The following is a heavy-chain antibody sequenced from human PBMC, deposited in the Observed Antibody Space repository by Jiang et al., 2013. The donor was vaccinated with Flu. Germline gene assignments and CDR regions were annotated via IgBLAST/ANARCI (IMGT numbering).Heavy chain of an antibody. Sequence: GTTEYAASVKGRFTISRDDSKSIAYLQMNSLKTEDTAVYYCTRVKRGSYLVLDYWGQGTLVTVSS. J-gene: IGHJ4*02. CDR2: GTT. D-gene: IGHD1-26*01. V-gene: IGHV3-49*02. CDR3: TRVKRGSYLVLDY.